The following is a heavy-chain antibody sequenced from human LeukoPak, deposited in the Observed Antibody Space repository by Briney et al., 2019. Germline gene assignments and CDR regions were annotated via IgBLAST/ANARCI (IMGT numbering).Heavy chain of an antibody. CDR3: TEALNF. V-gene: IGHV3-7*01. CDR1: GFTFSGSW. Sequence: GGSLRLSCAASGFTFSGSWMDWVRQAPGKGLEWVANINDDGSETYSVDSAKGLFTISRDNAKNYLYLQMDSLRVEDTAMYYCTEALNFWGQGTLVTVSS. CDR2: INDDGSET. J-gene: IGHJ4*02.